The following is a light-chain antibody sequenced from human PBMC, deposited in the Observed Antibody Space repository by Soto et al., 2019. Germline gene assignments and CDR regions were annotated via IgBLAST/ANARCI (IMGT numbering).Light chain of an antibody. CDR2: VNS. V-gene: IGLV1-40*01. J-gene: IGLJ3*02. Sequence: QSLLTQPPSVSGAPGQRVTISCTGSSSNIGAGYDVHWYQQLPGTAPKLLIYVNSNRPSGVPDRFSGSKSGTSASLAITGLQAEDEADYYCQSYDSSLSGWVFGGGTQLTV. CDR3: QSYDSSLSGWV. CDR1: SSNIGAGYD.